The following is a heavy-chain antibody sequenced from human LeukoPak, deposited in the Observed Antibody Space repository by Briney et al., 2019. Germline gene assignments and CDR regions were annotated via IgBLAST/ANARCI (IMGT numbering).Heavy chain of an antibody. J-gene: IGHJ5*02. CDR2: INHSGST. Sequence: SETLSLTCTVSGGSISSYYWSWIRQPPGKGLEWIGEINHSGSTNYNPSLKSRVTISVDTSKNQFSLKLSSVTAADTAVYCCARGSVVRGVIFRWFDPWGQGTLVTVSS. CDR3: ARGSVVRGVIFRWFDP. V-gene: IGHV4-34*01. CDR1: GGSISSYY. D-gene: IGHD3-10*01.